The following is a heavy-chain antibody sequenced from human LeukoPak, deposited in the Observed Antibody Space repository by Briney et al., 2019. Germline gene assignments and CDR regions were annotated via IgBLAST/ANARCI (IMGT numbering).Heavy chain of an antibody. CDR2: SYYSGST. CDR3: ARAIAEGYYYYTGMDV. Sequence: PSETLSLTCTVSGGSISSGGYYWSWIRQHPGKGLEWIGSSYYSGSTYSNPSLKSRVTISVDTSKNQFSLKLSSVTAADTAVYYCARAIAEGYYYYTGMDVWGQGTTVTLSS. J-gene: IGHJ6*02. CDR1: GGSISSGGYY. V-gene: IGHV4-31*03. D-gene: IGHD6-13*01.